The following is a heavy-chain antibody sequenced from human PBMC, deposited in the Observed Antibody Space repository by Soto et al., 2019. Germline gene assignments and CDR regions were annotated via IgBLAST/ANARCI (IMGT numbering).Heavy chain of an antibody. Sequence: QVQLVQSGAEVKKPGSSVKVSCKASGGTFSSYAISWVRQAPGQGLEWMGGIIPIFGTANYAQKFQGRVTITADESTSTAYMELRSLRSEDTAVYYCARAKLVATMSIRYYFDYWGQGTLVTVSS. CDR2: IIPIFGTA. CDR1: GGTFSSYA. CDR3: ARAKLVATMSIRYYFDY. J-gene: IGHJ4*02. D-gene: IGHD5-12*01. V-gene: IGHV1-69*01.